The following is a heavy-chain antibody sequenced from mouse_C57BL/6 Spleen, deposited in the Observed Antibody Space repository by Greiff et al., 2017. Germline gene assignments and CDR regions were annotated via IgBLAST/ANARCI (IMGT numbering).Heavy chain of an antibody. Sequence: QVQLKQSGPELVKPGASVKLSCKASGYTFTSCDINWVKQRPGQGLEWIGWIYPRDGSTKYNEKFKGKATLTVDTSSSTAYMELHSLTSEDSAVYFCAREGLRQDLGYAMDYWGQGTSVTVSS. CDR3: AREGLRQDLGYAMDY. CDR1: GYTFTSCD. CDR2: IYPRDGST. V-gene: IGHV1-85*01. J-gene: IGHJ4*01. D-gene: IGHD2-4*01.